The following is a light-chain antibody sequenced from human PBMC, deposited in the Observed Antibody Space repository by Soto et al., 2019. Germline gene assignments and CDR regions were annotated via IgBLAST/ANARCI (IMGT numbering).Light chain of an antibody. J-gene: IGKJ3*01. Sequence: DIEMTQSPSALSTSVGDRVTITCRSSHNIDTWLAWYQQKPGKAPKLLISDASTLKSGVPSRFSGSGSGTEFTLTISCLQTDDFATDYCQQYNSYPYTFGPGTKVDVK. CDR3: QQYNSYPYT. CDR1: HNIDTW. CDR2: DAS. V-gene: IGKV1-5*01.